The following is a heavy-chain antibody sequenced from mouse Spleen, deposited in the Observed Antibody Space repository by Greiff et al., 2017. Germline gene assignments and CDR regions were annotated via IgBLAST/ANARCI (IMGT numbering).Heavy chain of an antibody. CDR2: IDPSDSYT. V-gene: IGHV1-50*01. D-gene: IGHD1-1*01. Sequence: QVQLQQPGAELVKPGASVKLSCKASGYTFTSYWMQWVKQRPGQGLEWIGEIDPSDSYTNYNQKFKGKATLTVDTSSSTAYMQLSSLTSEDSAVYYCARLAYYGSSSRYFDVWGTGTTVTVSS. CDR3: ARLAYYGSSSRYFDV. J-gene: IGHJ1*03. CDR1: GYTFTSYW.